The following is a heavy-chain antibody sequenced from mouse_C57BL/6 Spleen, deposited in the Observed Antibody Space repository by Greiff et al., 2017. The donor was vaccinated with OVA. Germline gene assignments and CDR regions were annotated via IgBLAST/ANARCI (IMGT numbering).Heavy chain of an antibody. Sequence: VQLQQSGAELVRPGASVTLSCKASGYTFTDYEMHWVKQTPVHGLEWIGAIDPETGGTAYNQKFKGKAILTADKSSSTAYMELRSLTSEDSAVYYCTRGGNWGYYFDYWGQGTTLTVSS. CDR2: IDPETGGT. V-gene: IGHV1-15*01. CDR3: TRGGNWGYYFDY. J-gene: IGHJ2*01. CDR1: GYTFTDYE. D-gene: IGHD4-1*01.